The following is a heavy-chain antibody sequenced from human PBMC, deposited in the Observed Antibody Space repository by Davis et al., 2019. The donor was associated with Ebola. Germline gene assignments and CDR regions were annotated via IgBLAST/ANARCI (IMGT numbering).Heavy chain of an antibody. CDR2: ISAYNGNT. CDR1: GYTFTSYG. J-gene: IGHJ5*02. CDR3: ARRIGYCSGGSCYEGNWFDP. V-gene: IGHV1-18*01. D-gene: IGHD2-15*01. Sequence: ASVKVSCKASGYTFTSYGISWVRQAPGQGLEWMGWISAYNGNTNYAQKLQGRVTMTTGTSTSTAYMELRSLRSDDTAVYYCARRIGYCSGGSCYEGNWFDPWGQGTLVTVSS.